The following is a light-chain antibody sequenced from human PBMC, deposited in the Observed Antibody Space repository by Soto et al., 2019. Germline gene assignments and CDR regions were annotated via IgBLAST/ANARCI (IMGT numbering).Light chain of an antibody. CDR2: DVS. Sequence: QSVLPQPASVSGSPGHPITISCTGTSSDVGNYNYVSWYQQHPAKAPKLMIYDVSNRPSGVSNRFSGSKSGNTASLTISGLQAEDEADYYSSSYTTSGTRVFGTGTKVTVL. J-gene: IGLJ1*01. V-gene: IGLV2-14*01. CDR3: SSYTTSGTRV. CDR1: SSDVGNYNY.